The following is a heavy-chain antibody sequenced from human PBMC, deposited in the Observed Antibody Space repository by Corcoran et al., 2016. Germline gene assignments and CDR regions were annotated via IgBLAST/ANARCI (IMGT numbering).Heavy chain of an antibody. CDR1: GGSISSSSYY. CDR2: IYYSGST. V-gene: IGHV4-39*07. CDR3: AREVVEIAADFYGMDV. D-gene: IGHD6-13*01. Sequence: QLQLQESGPGLVKPSETLSLTCTVSGGSISSSSYYWGWIRQPPGKGLEWIGSIYYSGSTYYNPSLKSRVTISVDTSKNQFSLKLSSVTAADTAVYYCAREVVEIAADFYGMDVWGQGTTVTVSS. J-gene: IGHJ6*02.